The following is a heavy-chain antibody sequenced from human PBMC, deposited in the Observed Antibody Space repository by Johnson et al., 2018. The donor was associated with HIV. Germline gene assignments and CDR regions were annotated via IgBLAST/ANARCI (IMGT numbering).Heavy chain of an antibody. Sequence: EVQLVESGGGLVQPGGSLRLSCAASGFTFRNYDMHWVRQATVKSLEWVSAIGTAGDTYYPGSVKGRFTISRENAKNSLYLQMNSLRAGDTAVYYCARDRGAGHAFDIWGQGTMVTVSS. D-gene: IGHD3-10*01. CDR3: ARDRGAGHAFDI. CDR1: GFTFRNYD. V-gene: IGHV3-13*01. CDR2: IGTAGDT. J-gene: IGHJ3*02.